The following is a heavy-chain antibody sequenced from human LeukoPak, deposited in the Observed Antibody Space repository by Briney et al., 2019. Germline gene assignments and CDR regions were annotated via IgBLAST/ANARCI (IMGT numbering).Heavy chain of an antibody. V-gene: IGHV4-59*08. Sequence: PSETLSLTCTVSGGSISSYYWSWIRQPPGKGLEWIGYIYYSGSTNYNPSLKSRVTISVDTSKNQFSLKLSSVTAADTAVYYCARHGYSSSWYLFGYFDLWGRGTLVTVSS. CDR1: GGSISSYY. CDR2: IYYSGST. CDR3: ARHGYSSSWYLFGYFDL. J-gene: IGHJ2*01. D-gene: IGHD6-13*01.